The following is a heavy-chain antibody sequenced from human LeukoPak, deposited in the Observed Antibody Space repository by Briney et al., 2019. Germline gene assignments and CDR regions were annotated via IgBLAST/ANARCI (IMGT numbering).Heavy chain of an antibody. J-gene: IGHJ4*02. D-gene: IGHD6-19*01. CDR3: AKDFLDSSGWYYFDY. CDR2: ISYDGSNK. V-gene: IGHV3-30*18. CDR1: GFTFSSYG. Sequence: GRSLRLSCAASGFTFSSYGMHWVRQAPGKGLEWVAVISYDGSNKYYADSVKGRFTISRDNSKNTLYLQMNSLRAEDTAVYYCAKDFLDSSGWYYFDYWGQGTLVTVSS.